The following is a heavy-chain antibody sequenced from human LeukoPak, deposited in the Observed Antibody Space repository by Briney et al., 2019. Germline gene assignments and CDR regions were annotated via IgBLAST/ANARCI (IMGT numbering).Heavy chain of an antibody. D-gene: IGHD5-24*01. CDR1: GFTFSSYS. CDR3: VRDADFYKGDY. J-gene: IGHJ4*02. Sequence: PRGSLRLSCAASGFTFSSYSMNWVRQAPGKGLEWVASIMKDGGQKKYVDSVKGRFTISRDNAQNSLYLQMSGLRAEDTAMYYCVRDADFYKGDYWGQGTLVTVSS. V-gene: IGHV3-7*03. CDR2: IMKDGGQK.